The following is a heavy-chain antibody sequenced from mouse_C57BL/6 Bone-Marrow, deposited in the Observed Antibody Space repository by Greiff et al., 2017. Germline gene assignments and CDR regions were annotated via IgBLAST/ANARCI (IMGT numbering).Heavy chain of an antibody. D-gene: IGHD2-2*01. CDR3: ARYGYVFFGY. Sequence: QVTLKVSGPGILQPSQTLSLTCSFSGFSLSTFGMGVGWHRQPPGKGMEWLVHLWWDDDKYYNPALKSWLTISKDTSKNQVFLKIANVDTSDAATYYCARYGYVFFGYWGQGTTLTVSS. CDR1: GFSLSTFGMG. J-gene: IGHJ2*01. CDR2: LWWDDDK. V-gene: IGHV8-8*01.